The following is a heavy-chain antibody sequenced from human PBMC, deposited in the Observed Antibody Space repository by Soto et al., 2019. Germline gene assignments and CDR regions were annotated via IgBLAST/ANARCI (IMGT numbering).Heavy chain of an antibody. Sequence: EVQLLESGGGLVQPGGSLRLSCAASGFTFSSYAMSWVRQAPGKGLEWVSAISGSGGSTYYADSVKGRFTISRDNSKNTLYLQMNSLRAEDTVVYYCAKAGLPFGVFDYWGQGTLVTVSS. D-gene: IGHD3-16*01. V-gene: IGHV3-23*01. J-gene: IGHJ4*02. CDR2: ISGSGGST. CDR1: GFTFSSYA. CDR3: AKAGLPFGVFDY.